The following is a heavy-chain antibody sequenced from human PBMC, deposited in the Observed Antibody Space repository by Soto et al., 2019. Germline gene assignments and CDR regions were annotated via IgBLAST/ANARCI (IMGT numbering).Heavy chain of an antibody. CDR3: ATHGSQSRGPYGMDV. CDR2: IRNRANSYTT. J-gene: IGHJ6*02. V-gene: IGHV3-72*01. CDR1: GFPFSDRY. D-gene: IGHD3-10*01. Sequence: GGSLRLSCAASGFPFSDRYMDWVRQAPGKGLEWVGRIRNRANSYTTEYAASVKGRFIISRDDSENSRFLQMNSLKTEDTAVYYCATHGSQSRGPYGMDVWGQGTTVTVSS.